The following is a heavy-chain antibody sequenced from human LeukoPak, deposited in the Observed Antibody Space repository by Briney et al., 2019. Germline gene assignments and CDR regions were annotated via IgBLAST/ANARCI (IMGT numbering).Heavy chain of an antibody. J-gene: IGHJ4*02. CDR2: IIPIFGTA. CDR1: GGTFSSYA. Sequence: SVKVSCKASGGTFSSYAISWVRQAPGQGLEWMGGIIPIFGTANYAQKFQGRVTITADESTSTAYMELSSLRFEDTAMYYCAPEIGWNDVHYWGQGTLVTVSS. CDR3: APEIGWNDVHY. V-gene: IGHV1-69*13. D-gene: IGHD1-1*01.